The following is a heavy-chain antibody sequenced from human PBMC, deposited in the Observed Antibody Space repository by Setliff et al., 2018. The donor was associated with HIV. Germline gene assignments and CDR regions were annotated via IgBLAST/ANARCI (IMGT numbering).Heavy chain of an antibody. CDR3: AKDHYYGSGSYSYYYYYMDV. J-gene: IGHJ6*03. CDR1: GFTFSTYG. Sequence: PGGSLRLSCAVSGFTFSTYGMHWVRQAPGKGLEWVTFIGHDGSKKFYADSVKGRFTISRDNSKNTLYLQMNSLRAEDTAVYYCAKDHYYGSGSYSYYYYYMDVWGKGTTVTVSS. D-gene: IGHD3-10*01. V-gene: IGHV3-30*02. CDR2: IGHDGSKK.